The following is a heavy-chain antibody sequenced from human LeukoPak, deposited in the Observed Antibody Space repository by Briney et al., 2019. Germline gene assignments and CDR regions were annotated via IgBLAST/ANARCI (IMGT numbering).Heavy chain of an antibody. V-gene: IGHV4-39*07. Sequence: SETLSLTCTVSGGSISSSTYYWGWIRQPPGKGLEWIGSFYYSGSTYYNPSLKSRVTISVDTSKNQFSLKLSSVTAADTAVYYCARGEGLLWFGESCWFDPWGQGTLVTVSS. CDR1: GGSISSSTYY. CDR2: FYYSGST. J-gene: IGHJ5*02. D-gene: IGHD3-10*01. CDR3: ARGEGLLWFGESCWFDP.